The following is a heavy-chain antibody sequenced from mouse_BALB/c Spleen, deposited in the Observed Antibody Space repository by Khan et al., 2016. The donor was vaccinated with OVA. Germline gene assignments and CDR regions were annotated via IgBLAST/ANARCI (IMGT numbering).Heavy chain of an antibody. Sequence: QVQLKESGAELARPGASVKMSCKASGYTFTSYTIHWIKQRPGQGLEWIGYLNPSSGYTNYNQKFKDKATLTADKSSTTAYMQLSSLPSDDSAVYYCARDGAYYRNDGWFAYWGQGTLVTVSA. D-gene: IGHD2-14*01. V-gene: IGHV1-4*01. J-gene: IGHJ3*01. CDR2: LNPSSGYT. CDR1: GYTFTSYT. CDR3: ARDGAYYRNDGWFAY.